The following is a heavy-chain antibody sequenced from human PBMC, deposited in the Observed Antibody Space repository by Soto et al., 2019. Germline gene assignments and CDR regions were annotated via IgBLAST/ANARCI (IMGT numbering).Heavy chain of an antibody. CDR3: ARSKGCSSTSCYIFLVHYYGMDV. V-gene: IGHV3-30-3*01. CDR2: ISYDGSNK. CDR1: GFTFSSYA. J-gene: IGHJ6*02. D-gene: IGHD2-2*02. Sequence: PGGSLRLSCAASGFTFSSYAMHWVRQAPGKGLEWVAVISYDGSNKYYADSVKGRFTISRDNSKNTLYLQMNSLRAEDTAVYYCARSKGCSSTSCYIFLVHYYGMDVWGQGTTVTVSS.